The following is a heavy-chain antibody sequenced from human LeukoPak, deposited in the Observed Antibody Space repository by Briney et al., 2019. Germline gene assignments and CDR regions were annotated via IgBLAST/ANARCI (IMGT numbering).Heavy chain of an antibody. J-gene: IGHJ4*02. V-gene: IGHV4-59*01. Sequence: SETLSPTCTVSGGSISSYYWSWIRQPPGKGLEWIGYMYYSGSTNYNPSLKSRVTISINTSKNQFSLRLSSVTAADTAVYYCARGSGYGDYWGQGTLVTVSS. CDR1: GGSISSYY. CDR2: MYYSGST. D-gene: IGHD5-12*01. CDR3: ARGSGYGDY.